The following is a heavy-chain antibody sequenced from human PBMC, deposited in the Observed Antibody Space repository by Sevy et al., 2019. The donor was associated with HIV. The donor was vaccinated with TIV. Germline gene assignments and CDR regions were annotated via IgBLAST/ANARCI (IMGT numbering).Heavy chain of an antibody. Sequence: SETLSLTCTVSGDSISSSTYYWGWIRQPPGKGLEWIGTISYSGNTYYNPSLKSRVTISVDMSKNQFSLKVNSVTAADTALYYCARHEVAALSRIDYWGQGTLVTVSS. CDR2: ISYSGNT. V-gene: IGHV4-39*01. J-gene: IGHJ4*02. D-gene: IGHD6-19*01. CDR3: ARHEVAALSRIDY. CDR1: GDSISSSTYY.